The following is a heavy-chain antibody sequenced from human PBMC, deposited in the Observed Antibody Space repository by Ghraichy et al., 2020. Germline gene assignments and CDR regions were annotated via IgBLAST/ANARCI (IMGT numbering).Heavy chain of an antibody. D-gene: IGHD3-22*01. V-gene: IGHV1-18*04. CDR3: ARVAYYCDGRGYRYFDY. CDR2: ISAYNANT. J-gene: IGHJ4*02. CDR1: GYTLTNYA. Sequence: ASVKVSCKASGYTLTNYAISWVRQAPGQGLEWMGWISAYNANTNYAQKLQGRVTMTTDTSTSTVYMELRSLRSDDTAVYYCARVAYYCDGRGYRYFDYWGQGPLVTVPS.